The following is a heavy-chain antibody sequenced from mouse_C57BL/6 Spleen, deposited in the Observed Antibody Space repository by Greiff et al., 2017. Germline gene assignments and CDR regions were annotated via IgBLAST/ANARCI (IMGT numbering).Heavy chain of an antibody. CDR3: TRSYYYGSSYFDY. CDR2: ISSGGDYT. CDR1: GFTFSSYA. J-gene: IGHJ2*01. Sequence: DVMLVESGEGLVKPGGSLKLSCAASGFTFSSYAMSWVRQTPEERLEWVAYISSGGDYTYYADTVKGRFTISRDNARNTQYLQKSSLKSEDTAMYYCTRSYYYGSSYFDYGGQGTTLTVSS. V-gene: IGHV5-9-1*02. D-gene: IGHD1-1*01.